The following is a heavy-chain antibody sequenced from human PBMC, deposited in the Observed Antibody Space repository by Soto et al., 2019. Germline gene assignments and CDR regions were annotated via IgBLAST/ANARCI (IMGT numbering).Heavy chain of an antibody. V-gene: IGHV1-69*01. Sequence: QVQLVQSGAVVKKPGSSVKVSCKAYGGTFSSYAISWVRQAPGQGLEWMGGIIPIFGTANYAQKFQGRVTITADESTSTAYMELSSLRSEDTAVYYCARVLRFLTTHYYGMDVWGQGTTVTVSS. D-gene: IGHD3-3*01. J-gene: IGHJ6*02. CDR2: IIPIFGTA. CDR1: GGTFSSYA. CDR3: ARVLRFLTTHYYGMDV.